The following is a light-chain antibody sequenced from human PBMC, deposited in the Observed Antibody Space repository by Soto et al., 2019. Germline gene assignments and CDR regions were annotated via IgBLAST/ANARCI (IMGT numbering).Light chain of an antibody. Sequence: QSALTQPASVSGSPGQSITLSCSGTSSDVGGYNYVSWYQQHPGKAPKLMIYEVSNRPSGVSNRFSGSKSGNTASLTISGLQAEDEAEYYCSSYTSRSTHWVFGGGTKLTVL. J-gene: IGLJ3*02. V-gene: IGLV2-14*01. CDR2: EVS. CDR3: SSYTSRSTHWV. CDR1: SSDVGGYNY.